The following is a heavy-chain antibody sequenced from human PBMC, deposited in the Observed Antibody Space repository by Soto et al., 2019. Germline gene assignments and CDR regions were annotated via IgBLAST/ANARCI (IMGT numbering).Heavy chain of an antibody. J-gene: IGHJ6*02. D-gene: IGHD3-3*01. CDR1: GGSFSGYY. Sequence: QVQLQQWGAGLLKPSETLSLTCAVYGGSFSGYYWSWIRQPPGKGLEWIGEINHSGSTNYNPSLKSRVTISVDTSKNQFSLKLSSVTAADTAVYYCARGRQEYYDFWSGYYYYGMDVWGQGTTVTVSS. CDR2: INHSGST. CDR3: ARGRQEYYDFWSGYYYYGMDV. V-gene: IGHV4-34*01.